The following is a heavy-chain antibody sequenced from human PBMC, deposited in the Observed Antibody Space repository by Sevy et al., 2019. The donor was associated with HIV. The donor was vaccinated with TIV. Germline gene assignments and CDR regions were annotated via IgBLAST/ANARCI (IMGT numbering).Heavy chain of an antibody. V-gene: IGHV3-53*01. CDR1: GFTVSTNY. Sequence: GGSLRLSCAASGFTVSTNYLSWVRQAPGKGLEWVSGIYSGGTTYYADSVKGRFTISRDKSKNTLYLQMNSLRAEDTAVYDCASEVGDGYNPRYYFDFWGQGTLVTVSS. CDR2: IYSGGTT. J-gene: IGHJ4*02. CDR3: ASEVGDGYNPRYYFDF. D-gene: IGHD5-12*01.